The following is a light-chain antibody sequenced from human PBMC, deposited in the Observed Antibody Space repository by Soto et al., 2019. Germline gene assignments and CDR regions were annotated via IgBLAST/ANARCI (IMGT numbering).Light chain of an antibody. Sequence: EIVLTQSPATLSVSPGERATLSCRASQSVSSNLAWYQQKPGQAPRLLIYGASTGATGIPARISGSGSGTEFTLTISSLQSEDFAVYYCQQFRNWPWTFGQGTKVDIK. CDR3: QQFRNWPWT. V-gene: IGKV3-15*01. CDR1: QSVSSN. CDR2: GAS. J-gene: IGKJ1*01.